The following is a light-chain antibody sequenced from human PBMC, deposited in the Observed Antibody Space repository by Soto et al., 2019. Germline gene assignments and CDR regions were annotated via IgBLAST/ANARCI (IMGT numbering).Light chain of an antibody. J-gene: IGLJ2*01. CDR1: SSDDGGYNY. CDR2: DVS. Sequence: QSVLTQPASVSGSPGQSITISCTRTSSDDGGYNYVSWYQQHPGKAPKLMIYDVSNRPSGVSNRFSGSKSGNTASLTISGLQAEDEADYYCSSYTSINTLVVFGGGTKLTVL. CDR3: SSYTSINTLVV. V-gene: IGLV2-14*01.